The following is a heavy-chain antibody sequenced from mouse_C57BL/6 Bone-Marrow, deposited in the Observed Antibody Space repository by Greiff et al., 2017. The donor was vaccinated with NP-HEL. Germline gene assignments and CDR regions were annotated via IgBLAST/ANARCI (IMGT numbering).Heavy chain of an antibody. D-gene: IGHD2-1*01. V-gene: IGHV1-82*01. Sequence: VKLMESGPELVKPGASVKISCKASGYAFSSSWMNWVKQRPGKGLEWIGRIYPGDGDTNYNGKFKGKATLTADKSSSTAYMQLSSLSSEDSAVYFCARLLWPYYYAMDYWGQGTSVTVSS. CDR2: IYPGDGDT. CDR1: GYAFSSSW. J-gene: IGHJ4*01. CDR3: ARLLWPYYYAMDY.